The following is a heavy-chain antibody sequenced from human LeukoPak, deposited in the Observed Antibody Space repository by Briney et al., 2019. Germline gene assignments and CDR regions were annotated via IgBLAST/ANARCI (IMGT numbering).Heavy chain of an antibody. Sequence: SVTLSFTCAASGCSISNINWWRWVRQPPGKGLEWIEENYHSGNTNHNPSLKSRVTISVDKSKNQFSLKLSSVTAADTAVYYCAREPRGYSYGSGYWGQGTLVTVSS. J-gene: IGHJ4*02. V-gene: IGHV4-4*02. D-gene: IGHD5-18*01. CDR1: GCSISNINW. CDR3: AREPRGYSYGSGY. CDR2: NYHSGNT.